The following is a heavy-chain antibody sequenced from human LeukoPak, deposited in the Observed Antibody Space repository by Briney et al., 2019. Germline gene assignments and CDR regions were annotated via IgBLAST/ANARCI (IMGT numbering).Heavy chain of an antibody. V-gene: IGHV3-66*01. J-gene: IGHJ4*02. CDR2: IYSGGST. D-gene: IGHD1-26*01. Sequence: GGSLRLSCAASGFTFSNAWMSWVRQAPGKGLEWVSVIYSGGSTYYADSVKGRFTISRDNSKNTLYLQMNSLRAEDTAVYYCARDSSGSYPYWGQGTLVTVSS. CDR1: GFTFSNAW. CDR3: ARDSSGSYPY.